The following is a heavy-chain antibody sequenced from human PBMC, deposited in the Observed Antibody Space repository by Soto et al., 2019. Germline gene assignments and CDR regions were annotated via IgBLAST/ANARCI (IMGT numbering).Heavy chain of an antibody. CDR1: GFTFSSYA. CDR2: ISGSGGST. CDR3: AKAYSSSWYPDAFDI. J-gene: IGHJ3*02. V-gene: IGHV3-23*01. Sequence: PGGSLRLSCAASGFTFSSYAMSWVRQAPGKGLEWVSAISGSGGSTYYADSVKGRFTISRDNSKNTLYLQMNSLRAEDTAVYYCAKAYSSSWYPDAFDIWDQGTMVTVSS. D-gene: IGHD6-13*01.